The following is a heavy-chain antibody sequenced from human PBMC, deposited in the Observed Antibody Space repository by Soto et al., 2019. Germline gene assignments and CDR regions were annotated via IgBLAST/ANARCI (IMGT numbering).Heavy chain of an antibody. CDR2: ISAYNGNT. Sequence: QVQLVQSGAEVKKPGASVMVSCKASGYTFTSYGISWVRQAPGQGLEWMGWISAYNGNTNYAQKLQGRVTMTTDTSTSTAYMELRSLRSDDTAVYYCARARGVAAAGAGPRYEYFQHWGQGTLVTVSS. CDR1: GYTFTSYG. CDR3: ARARGVAAAGAGPRYEYFQH. D-gene: IGHD6-13*01. V-gene: IGHV1-18*01. J-gene: IGHJ1*01.